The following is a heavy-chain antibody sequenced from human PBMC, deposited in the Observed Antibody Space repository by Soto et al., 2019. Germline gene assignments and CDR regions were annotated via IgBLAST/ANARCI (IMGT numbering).Heavy chain of an antibody. CDR1: GYTFTSYG. V-gene: IGHV1-18*01. CDR2: ISAYNGNT. D-gene: IGHD6-6*01. Sequence: ASVKDSCKASGYTFTSYGISWVRQAPGQGLEWMGWISAYNGNTNYAQKLQGRVTMTTDTSTSTAYMELRSLRSDDTALYYCARVLGSSSSSFGFDPWGQGTLVTVSS. CDR3: ARVLGSSSSSFGFDP. J-gene: IGHJ5*02.